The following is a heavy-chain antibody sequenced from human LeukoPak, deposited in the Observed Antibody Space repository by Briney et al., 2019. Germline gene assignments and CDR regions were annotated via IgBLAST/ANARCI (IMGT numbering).Heavy chain of an antibody. V-gene: IGHV3-74*01. J-gene: IGHJ4*02. CDR3: AGAPYYSRIEYYFEF. CDR2: INSDGSST. D-gene: IGHD3-22*01. Sequence: PGGSLRLSCAASGFTFSSYWMHWVRQAPGKGLVWVSRINSDGSSTSYADSMKGRFTISRDNAKNTLYLQMNSLRVEDTAVYYCAGAPYYSRIEYYFEFWGQGTLVTVSS. CDR1: GFTFSSYW.